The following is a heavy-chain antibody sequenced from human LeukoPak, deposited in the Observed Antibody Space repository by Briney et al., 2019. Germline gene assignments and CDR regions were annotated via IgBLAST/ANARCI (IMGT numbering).Heavy chain of an antibody. CDR2: INDSGENT. D-gene: IGHD6-19*01. J-gene: IGHJ4*02. CDR3: ATDRGAVTGFHDY. CDR1: GFTFSNYA. Sequence: GGSLRLSCEASGFTFSNYATSWVRQAPGRGLGWVSGINDSGENTRYADSVKGRFTISRDNSKSTLYLQMDSLRVEDTAVYYCATDRGAVTGFHDYWGQGTLVTVSS. V-gene: IGHV3-23*01.